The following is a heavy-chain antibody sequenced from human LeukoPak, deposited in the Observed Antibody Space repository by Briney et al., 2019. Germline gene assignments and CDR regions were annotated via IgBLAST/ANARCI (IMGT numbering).Heavy chain of an antibody. CDR1: GFTFSSYA. CDR2: ISGSGGST. V-gene: IGHV3-23*01. Sequence: AGGSLRLSCAASGFTFSSYAMSWVRQAPGKGLEWVSAISGSGGSTYYADSVKGRFTISRDNSKNTLYLQMNSPRAEDTAVYYCATIAPGFLEWLLRGYFDYWGQGTLVTVSS. D-gene: IGHD3-3*01. J-gene: IGHJ4*02. CDR3: ATIAPGFLEWLLRGYFDY.